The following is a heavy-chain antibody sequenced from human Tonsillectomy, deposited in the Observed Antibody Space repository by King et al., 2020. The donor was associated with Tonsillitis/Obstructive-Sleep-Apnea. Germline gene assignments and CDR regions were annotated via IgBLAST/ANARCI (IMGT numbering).Heavy chain of an antibody. CDR1: GYDFSYHW. J-gene: IGHJ4*02. D-gene: IGHD1-14*01. CDR3: ARRGQNHDTSWYGFGY. CDR2: MYPDDSDT. V-gene: IGHV5-51*01. Sequence: VQLVQSVAEVKKPGEPLKISCEAFGYDFSYHWIAWVRQVPGKGLEWMGLMYPDDSDTRYSPSFEGQVTISADKYFNTAYLQWNSLKASDTAIYYCARRGQNHDTSWYGFGYWGQGTLVTVSS.